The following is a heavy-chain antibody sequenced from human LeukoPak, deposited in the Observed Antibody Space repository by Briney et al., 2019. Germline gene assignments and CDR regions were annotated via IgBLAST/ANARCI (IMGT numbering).Heavy chain of an antibody. V-gene: IGHV3-30*18. CDR2: ISYDGSNK. CDR1: GFTFSSYG. Sequence: GGSLRLSCAASGFTFSSYGMHWVRQAPGKGLQWVAVISYDGSNKHYAESVKGRFTISRDNSKSTLYLQMNSLSAEDTAVCYCAKDQGLYYYYGMDVWGQGTTVTVSS. CDR3: AKDQGLYYYYGMDV. J-gene: IGHJ6*02.